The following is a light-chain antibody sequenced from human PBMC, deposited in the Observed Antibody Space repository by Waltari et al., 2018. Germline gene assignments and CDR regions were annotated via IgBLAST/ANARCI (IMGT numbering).Light chain of an antibody. CDR1: RSKLGGNP. CDR3: ATWDDSLNGWV. CDR2: NNS. J-gene: IGLJ3*02. Sequence: QSVLTQPPSASGTPGQRVTISCSGSRSKLGGNPLTWYQQVPGTAPKLLIYNNSRRPSGVPDRFSGSKSGTSASLAINGLQSEDEADYYCATWDDSLNGWVFGGGTKLTVL. V-gene: IGLV1-44*01.